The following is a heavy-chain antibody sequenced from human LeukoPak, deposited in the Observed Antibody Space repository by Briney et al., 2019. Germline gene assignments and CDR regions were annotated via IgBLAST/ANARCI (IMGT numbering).Heavy chain of an antibody. V-gene: IGHV3-30*04. CDR1: GFTFSTYA. D-gene: IGHD6-19*01. CDR3: AKSIAVAGLAGGRTFDY. J-gene: IGHJ4*02. Sequence: PGGSLRLSCAASGFTFSTYAMHWVRQAPGKGLEWVAVISYDGSSKYYADSVKGRFTISRDNSENTLYLQMNSLRPEDTAVYYCAKSIAVAGLAGGRTFDYWGQGTLVTVSS. CDR2: ISYDGSSK.